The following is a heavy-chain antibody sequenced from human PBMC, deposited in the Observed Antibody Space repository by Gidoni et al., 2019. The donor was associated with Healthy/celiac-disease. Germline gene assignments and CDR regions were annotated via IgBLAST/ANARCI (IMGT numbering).Heavy chain of an antibody. CDR1: GGTFSSYA. J-gene: IGHJ3*02. V-gene: IGHV1-69*01. CDR3: ARPLWGGHDAFDI. Sequence: QVQLVQSGAEVKKPGSSVKVSCKAYGGTFSSYAISWVRQAPGQGLEWMGGIIPIFGTANYAQKFQGRVTITADESTSTAYMRLSSLRSEDTAVYYCARPLWGGHDAFDIWGQGTMVTVSS. CDR2: IIPIFGTA. D-gene: IGHD3-16*01.